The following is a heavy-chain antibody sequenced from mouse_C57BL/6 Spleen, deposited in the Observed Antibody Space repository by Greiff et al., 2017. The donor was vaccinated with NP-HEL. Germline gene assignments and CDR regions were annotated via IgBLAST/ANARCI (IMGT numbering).Heavy chain of an antibody. Sequence: VQLKESGGGLVKPGGSLKLSCAASGFTFSDYGMHWVRQAPEKGLEWVAYISSGSSTIYYADTVKGRFTISRDNAKNTLFLQMTSLRSEDTAMYYCARRAYYSNYVYWYFDVWGTGTTVTVSS. D-gene: IGHD2-5*01. CDR3: ARRAYYSNYVYWYFDV. CDR1: GFTFSDYG. J-gene: IGHJ1*03. V-gene: IGHV5-17*01. CDR2: ISSGSSTI.